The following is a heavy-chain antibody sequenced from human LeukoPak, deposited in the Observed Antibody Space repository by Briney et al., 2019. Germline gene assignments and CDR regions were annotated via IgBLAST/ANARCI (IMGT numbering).Heavy chain of an antibody. CDR3: VKSYSGSYFRLFDS. CDR2: INGNGDST. Sequence: GGSLRLSCSAFGFTFSPFGMHWVRQAPGKGLEYVSAINGNGDSTYYADSVRGRFTISRDNSRNTLYLQMNSLRAEDTAAYYCVKSYSGSYFRLFDSWGQGTLVTVSS. D-gene: IGHD1-26*01. V-gene: IGHV3-64D*09. J-gene: IGHJ4*02. CDR1: GFTFSPFG.